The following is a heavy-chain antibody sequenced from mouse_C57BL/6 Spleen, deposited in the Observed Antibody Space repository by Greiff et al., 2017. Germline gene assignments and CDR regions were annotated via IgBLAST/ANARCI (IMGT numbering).Heavy chain of an antibody. CDR1: GFNIKDYY. Sequence: VQLQQSGAELVRPGASVKLSCTASGFNIKDYYMHWVKQRPEQGLEWIGRIDPEDGDTEYAPKFQGKATLTADTSSNTAYLQLSSLTSEDTAVYYWTTLYGSSYKGYFDYWGQGTTLTVSS. D-gene: IGHD1-1*01. CDR2: IDPEDGDT. V-gene: IGHV14-1*01. CDR3: TTLYGSSYKGYFDY. J-gene: IGHJ2*01.